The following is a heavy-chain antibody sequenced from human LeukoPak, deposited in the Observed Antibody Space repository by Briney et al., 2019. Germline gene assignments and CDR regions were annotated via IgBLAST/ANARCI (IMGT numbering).Heavy chain of an antibody. CDR1: GFTFSSLE. CDR3: ARVGYSYGYYYYGMDV. CDR2: ISSSGSAI. D-gene: IGHD5-18*01. V-gene: IGHV3-48*03. J-gene: IGHJ6*02. Sequence: PGGSLRPSCAASGFTFSSLEMNWVRQAPGKGLEWVSYISSSGSAINYADSVKGRFTISRDNAKNSLYLQMDSLRGEDTAVYYCARVGYSYGYYYYGMDVWGQGTTVTVSS.